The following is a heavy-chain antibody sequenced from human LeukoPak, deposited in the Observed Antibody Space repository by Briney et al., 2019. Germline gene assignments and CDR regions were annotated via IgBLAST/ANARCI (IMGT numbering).Heavy chain of an antibody. D-gene: IGHD3-10*01. J-gene: IGHJ4*02. CDR2: ISGSGGST. Sequence: GGSLRLSCAASGSTFSSYGMSWVRQAPGKGLEWVSAISGSGGSTYYADSVKGRFTISRDNSKNTLYLQMNSLRAEDTAVYYCAKDRSDNYYGSGSYSFFDYWGQGTLVTVSS. V-gene: IGHV3-23*01. CDR3: AKDRSDNYYGSGSYSFFDY. CDR1: GSTFSSYG.